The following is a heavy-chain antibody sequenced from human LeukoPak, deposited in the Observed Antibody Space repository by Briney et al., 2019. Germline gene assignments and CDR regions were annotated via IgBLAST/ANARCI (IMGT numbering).Heavy chain of an antibody. D-gene: IGHD5-12*01. J-gene: IGHJ4*02. CDR1: GGTFSSYA. V-gene: IGHV1-69*05. CDR2: IIPIFGTA. Sequence: SVKVSCKASGGTFSSYAISWVRQAPGQGLEWMGGIIPIFGTANYAQKFQGRVTITTDESTSTDYMELSSLRSEDTAVYSCASGGYSGYDYSDYWGQGTLVTVSS. CDR3: ASGGYSGYDYSDY.